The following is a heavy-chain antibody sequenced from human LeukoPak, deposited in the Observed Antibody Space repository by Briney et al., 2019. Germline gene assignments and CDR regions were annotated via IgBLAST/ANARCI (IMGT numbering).Heavy chain of an antibody. D-gene: IGHD2-21*01. J-gene: IGHJ3*02. Sequence: GGSLRLSCVGSGFTFSNYWMHWVRQAPGKGLVWVSRIRSDGSSITYADSVKGRFTISRDNSKNTLYLQMNSLRAEDTAVYYCARAADWAFDIWGQGTMVTVSS. CDR1: GFTFSNYW. V-gene: IGHV3-74*03. CDR3: ARAADWAFDI. CDR2: IRSDGSSI.